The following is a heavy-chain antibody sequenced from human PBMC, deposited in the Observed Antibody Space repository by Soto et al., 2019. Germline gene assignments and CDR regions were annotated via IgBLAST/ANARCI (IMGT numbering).Heavy chain of an antibody. V-gene: IGHV4-39*01. CDR3: ASHILGSSEFLDY. Sequence: SRTCTVSGGAISSSSYYGVWIRQPPGKGLEWIGSIYYSGSTYYNPSLKSRVTISVDTSKNQFSLKLSSVTAADTAVYYCASHILGSSEFLDYRGQRTLVPVSS. J-gene: IGHJ4*02. D-gene: IGHD3-10*01. CDR1: GGAISSSSYY. CDR2: IYYSGST.